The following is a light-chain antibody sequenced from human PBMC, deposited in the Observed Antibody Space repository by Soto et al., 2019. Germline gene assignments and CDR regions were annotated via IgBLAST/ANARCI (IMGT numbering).Light chain of an antibody. Sequence: DIQMTQSPSSLSASIGDRVTITCRASQGINNYLAWFQQKPGRAPKSLIYAASNLQSGVPSKFSGSGSGTDFTLTIDNLQPEDFATYYCQQYNSYPLTFGQGTRLDIK. J-gene: IGKJ5*01. CDR1: QGINNY. V-gene: IGKV1-16*02. CDR3: QQYNSYPLT. CDR2: AAS.